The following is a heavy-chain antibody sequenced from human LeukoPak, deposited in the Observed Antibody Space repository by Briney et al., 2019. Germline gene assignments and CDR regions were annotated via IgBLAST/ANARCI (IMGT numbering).Heavy chain of an antibody. CDR1: GGSISSYY. Sequence: PSETLSLTCTVSGGSISSYYWSWIRQPPGKGLEWIGYIYYSGSTNYNPSLKSRVTISVDTSKNQFSLKLSSVTAADTAVYYCARIVLIVVVPAAIAWFDPWGQGTLVTVSS. J-gene: IGHJ5*02. CDR3: ARIVLIVVVPAAIAWFDP. D-gene: IGHD2-2*01. CDR2: IYYSGST. V-gene: IGHV4-59*12.